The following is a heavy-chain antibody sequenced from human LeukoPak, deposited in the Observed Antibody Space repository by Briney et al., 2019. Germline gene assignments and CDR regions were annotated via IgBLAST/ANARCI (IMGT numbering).Heavy chain of an antibody. CDR2: IYYSGST. CDR1: GGSISSYY. Sequence: PSGTLSLTCTVSGGSISSYYWSWIRQPPGKGLEWIGYIYYSGSTNYNPSLKSRVTISVDTSKNQFSLKLSSVTAADTAVYYCARSYCSGGSCYWGPFDYWGQGTLVTVSS. D-gene: IGHD2-15*01. CDR3: ARSYCSGGSCYWGPFDY. V-gene: IGHV4-59*01. J-gene: IGHJ4*02.